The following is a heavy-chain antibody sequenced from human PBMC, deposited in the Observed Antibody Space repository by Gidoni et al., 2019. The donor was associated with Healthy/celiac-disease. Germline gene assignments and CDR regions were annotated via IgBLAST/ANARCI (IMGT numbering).Heavy chain of an antibody. CDR3: ARHITMVRGVIISYYGMDV. J-gene: IGHJ6*02. CDR1: GYRFTSYW. Sequence: EVQLVQSGAEVKKPGESLKISCTGSGYRFTSYWIGWVRQMPGNGLEWMGIIFPGDSDTRYSPSFQGQVTISADKSISTAYLQWSSLKASDTAMYYCARHITMVRGVIISYYGMDVWGQGTTVTVSS. V-gene: IGHV5-51*01. D-gene: IGHD3-10*01. CDR2: IFPGDSDT.